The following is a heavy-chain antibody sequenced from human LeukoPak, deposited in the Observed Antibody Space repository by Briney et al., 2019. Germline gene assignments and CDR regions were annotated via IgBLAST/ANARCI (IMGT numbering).Heavy chain of an antibody. J-gene: IGHJ4*02. CDR3: AKWGDYDVLTGYYDSDY. Sequence: GASLRLSCAASGFTFSNYAMSWVRQAPGKGLEWVSAITGSGGATYYADSVKGRFTISRDNSKNTLYLQINSLGAEDTAVYYCAKWGDYDVLTGYYDSDYWGQGTLVTVSS. D-gene: IGHD3-9*01. V-gene: IGHV3-23*01. CDR1: GFTFSNYA. CDR2: ITGSGGAT.